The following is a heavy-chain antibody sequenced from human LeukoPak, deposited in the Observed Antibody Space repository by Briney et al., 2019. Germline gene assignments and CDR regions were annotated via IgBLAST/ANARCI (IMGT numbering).Heavy chain of an antibody. Sequence: GGSLRLSCAASGFTFSSYSMNWVRQAPGEGLEWVSYISSLSGTIYYADSVKGRFTTSRDNAKNSLYLQMDSLRAEDTAVYYCAKVVPMVRGSSHFDYWGQGTLVTVSS. CDR2: ISSLSGTI. V-gene: IGHV3-48*01. CDR3: AKVVPMVRGSSHFDY. J-gene: IGHJ4*02. CDR1: GFTFSSYS. D-gene: IGHD3-10*01.